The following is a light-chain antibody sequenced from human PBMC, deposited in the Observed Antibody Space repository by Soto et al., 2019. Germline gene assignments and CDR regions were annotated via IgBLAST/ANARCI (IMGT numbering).Light chain of an antibody. CDR3: QQYGSSPPT. Sequence: EIVLTQSPGTLSLSPGERATLSCRASQSVNSNYLAWYRRKPGQAPSLLIYGASTRATGIPGRFSGSGSGTDCTLTITRLEPEDFPVYYCQQYGSSPPTFGQGTKVEIK. CDR1: QSVNSNY. V-gene: IGKV3-20*01. J-gene: IGKJ1*01. CDR2: GAS.